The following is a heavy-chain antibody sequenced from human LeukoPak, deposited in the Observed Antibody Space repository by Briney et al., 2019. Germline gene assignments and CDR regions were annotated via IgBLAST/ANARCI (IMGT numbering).Heavy chain of an antibody. Sequence: PSETLSLTCTVSGGSISSGSYYWSWIRQPAGKGLEWIGRIYTSGNTNYNPSLKSRVTISIDTSKNQFSLKLSSVTAADTAVYYCARGKVPAGNYYYQYTDVWGKGTTVTVSS. CDR1: GGSISSGSYY. D-gene: IGHD2-2*01. CDR3: ARGKVPAGNYYYQYTDV. J-gene: IGHJ6*03. V-gene: IGHV4-61*02. CDR2: IYTSGNT.